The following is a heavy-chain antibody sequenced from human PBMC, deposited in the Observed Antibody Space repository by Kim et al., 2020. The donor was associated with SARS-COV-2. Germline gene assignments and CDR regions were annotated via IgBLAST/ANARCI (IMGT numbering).Heavy chain of an antibody. CDR1: GFPFSDSV. Sequence: GGSLRLSCAASGFPFSDSVMSWVRQAPGKGLEWVSSISGRGGSINYADSVRGRFTISRDNAKNTLFLQMTGLRAADTAFYYCAKGVPYTSKGLHYWGWGT. J-gene: IGHJ4*02. CDR2: ISGRGGSI. CDR3: AKGVPYTSKGLHY. D-gene: IGHD2-2*02. V-gene: IGHV3-23*01.